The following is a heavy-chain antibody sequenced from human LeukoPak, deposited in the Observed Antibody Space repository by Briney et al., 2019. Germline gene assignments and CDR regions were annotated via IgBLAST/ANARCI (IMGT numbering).Heavy chain of an antibody. CDR1: GGAINSYY. J-gene: IGHJ3*02. CDR3: ARGQRIERTFDM. V-gene: IGHV4-59*01. CDR2: IYFSGSP. Sequence: SETLSLTCTVSGGAINSYYWSWIRQPPGKGLEWIGNIYFSGSPNYNPSHKSRVTISVDPSKSQFSLKLRSVTAADTAVYFCARGQRIERTFDMWGQGTMVTVSS. D-gene: IGHD6-25*01.